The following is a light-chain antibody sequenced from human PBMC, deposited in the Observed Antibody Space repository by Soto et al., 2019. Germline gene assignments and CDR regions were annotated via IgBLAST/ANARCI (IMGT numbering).Light chain of an antibody. CDR3: QQYYSPPWT. CDR2: WAS. V-gene: IGKV4-1*01. Sequence: DIVMTQSPDSLAVSLGERATINCKSSQSVLYSSNNKNYLAWYQQKPGQPPKLLIYWASTRESRVPDRFSGSGYGTDFTLPISSLQAEDVAVYYCQQYYSPPWTFGQGTKVEIK. CDR1: QSVLYSSNNKNY. J-gene: IGKJ1*01.